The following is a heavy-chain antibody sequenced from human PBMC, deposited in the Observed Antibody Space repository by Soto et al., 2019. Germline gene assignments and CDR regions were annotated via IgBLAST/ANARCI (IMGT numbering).Heavy chain of an antibody. CDR3: AKDRVESGLGEIDY. D-gene: IGHD3-16*01. Sequence: GASVKVSCKASGYTFTGYYLHWVLQAPGQGLEWMGWINPNSGGTNYAQKFQGRVTMTRDTSISTAYMELSRLRSDDTAVYYCAKDRVESGLGEIDYWGQGTLVTVSS. V-gene: IGHV1-2*02. CDR2: INPNSGGT. J-gene: IGHJ4*02. CDR1: GYTFTGYY.